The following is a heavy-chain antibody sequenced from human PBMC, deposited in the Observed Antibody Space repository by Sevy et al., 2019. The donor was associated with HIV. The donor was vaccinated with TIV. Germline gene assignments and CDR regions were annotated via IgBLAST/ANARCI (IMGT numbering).Heavy chain of an antibody. J-gene: IGHJ4*02. Sequence: GGSLRLSCAASGFTFSSYAMHWVRQAPGKGLEWVAVISYDGSNKYYAYSVKGRFTISRDNSKNTLYLQMNSLRAEDTAVYYCARDTVSPLLWFGELLFWGQGTLVTVSS. CDR3: ARDTVSPLLWFGELLF. CDR1: GFTFSSYA. V-gene: IGHV3-30*04. D-gene: IGHD3-10*01. CDR2: ISYDGSNK.